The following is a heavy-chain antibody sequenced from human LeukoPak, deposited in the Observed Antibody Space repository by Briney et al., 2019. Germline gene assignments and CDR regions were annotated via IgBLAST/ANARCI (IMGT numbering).Heavy chain of an antibody. D-gene: IGHD2-15*01. CDR2: IRYDGSNK. CDR1: GFTFSSYG. CDR3: AKDSAHIVVVVAATPSYFDY. Sequence: GGSLRLSCAASGFTFSSYGMHWVRQAPGKGLGWVAFIRYDGSNKYYADSGKGRFTTSRDNSKNTLYLQMNSLRAEDTAVYYCAKDSAHIVVVVAATPSYFDYWGQGTLVTVSS. J-gene: IGHJ4*02. V-gene: IGHV3-30*02.